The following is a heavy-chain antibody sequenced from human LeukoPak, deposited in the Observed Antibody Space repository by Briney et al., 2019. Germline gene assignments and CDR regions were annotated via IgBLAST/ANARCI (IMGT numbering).Heavy chain of an antibody. CDR3: ARDYWWNYDY. Sequence: GGSLRLSCAASGFTFSSYAMHWVRQAPGKGLEWVAVISYDGSNKYYADSVKGRFTISRDNSKNTLYLQMNSLRAEDTAIYYCARDYWWNYDYWGQGTLVTVSS. CDR1: GFTFSSYA. J-gene: IGHJ4*02. CDR2: ISYDGSNK. V-gene: IGHV3-30-3*01. D-gene: IGHD1-7*01.